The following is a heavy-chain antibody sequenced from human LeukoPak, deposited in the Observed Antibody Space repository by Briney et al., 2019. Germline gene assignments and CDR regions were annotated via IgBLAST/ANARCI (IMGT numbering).Heavy chain of an antibody. V-gene: IGHV3-48*01. CDR3: ARVRGGWYLDY. CDR2: ITSSSGTT. D-gene: IGHD6-19*01. J-gene: IGHJ4*02. CDR1: GFIFSDYS. Sequence: GGSLRLSCAASGFIFSDYSLNWVRQAPGKGLEWVSYITSSSGTTYYADSVKGRLTISRDNAKNSLSLQMNSLRAEDTAVYYCARVRGGWYLDYWGQGTLVSVSS.